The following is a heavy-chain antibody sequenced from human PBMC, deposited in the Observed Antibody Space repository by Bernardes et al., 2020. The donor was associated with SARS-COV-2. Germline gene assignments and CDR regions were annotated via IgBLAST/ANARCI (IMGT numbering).Heavy chain of an antibody. V-gene: IGHV4-59*01. J-gene: IGHJ4*02. Sequence: LSLTYTVSGASITAYFWSWIRQSPGKGLAWIGNIFHSGFTNYNSSLKNRVAISIDPSKTQFSLKLTSVTAADTAVYYCARGSGSYFIEYWGQGTLVTVSS. CDR2: IFHSGFT. CDR1: GASITAYF. D-gene: IGHD3-10*01. CDR3: ARGSGSYFIEY.